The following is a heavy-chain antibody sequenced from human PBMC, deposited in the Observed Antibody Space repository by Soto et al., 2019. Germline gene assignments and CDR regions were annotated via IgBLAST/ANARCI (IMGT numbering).Heavy chain of an antibody. V-gene: IGHV3-21*01. Sequence: GGSLRLSCAASGFTFSNSTMNWVRQAPGKGLEWVACITSSGNFIYYADSMKGRFTISRDDAKKSLYLQMNSLSAEDTAVYYCARVHAASDRTALYYVSKSFYFDYRGRGTQVTVS. D-gene: IGHD2-8*01. J-gene: IGHJ4*02. CDR1: GFTFSNST. CDR3: ARVHAASDRTALYYVSKSFYFDY. CDR2: ITSSGNFI.